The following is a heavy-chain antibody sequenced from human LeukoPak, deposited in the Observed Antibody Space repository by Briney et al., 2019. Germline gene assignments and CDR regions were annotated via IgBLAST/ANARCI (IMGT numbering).Heavy chain of an antibody. D-gene: IGHD3-22*01. CDR3: ARGGVTMIVVVPFDY. CDR2: INHSGST. CDR1: GGSFSGYY. V-gene: IGHV4-34*01. Sequence: SETLSLTCAVYGGSFSGYYWSWIRQPPGKGLEWIGEINHSGSTNYNPSLESRVTISVDTSKNQFSLKLSSVTAADTAVYYCARGGVTMIVVVPFDYWGQGTLVTVSS. J-gene: IGHJ4*02.